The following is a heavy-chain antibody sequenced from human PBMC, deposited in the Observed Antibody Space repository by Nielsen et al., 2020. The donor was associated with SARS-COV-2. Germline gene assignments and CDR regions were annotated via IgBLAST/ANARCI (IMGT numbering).Heavy chain of an antibody. V-gene: IGHV4-30-4*01. J-gene: IGHJ3*02. CDR2: IYYSGST. CDR3: AVIAAAGNAFDI. CDR1: GDSISSGDYY. Sequence: LRLSCTVSGDSISSGDYYWSWIRQPPGKGLEWIGYIYYSGSTYYNPSLKSRVTISVDTSKNQFSLKLSSVTAADTAVYYCAVIAAAGNAFDIWGQGTMVTVSS. D-gene: IGHD6-13*01.